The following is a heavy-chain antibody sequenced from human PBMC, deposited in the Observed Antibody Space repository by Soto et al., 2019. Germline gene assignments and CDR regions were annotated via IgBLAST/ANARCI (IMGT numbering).Heavy chain of an antibody. CDR2: ISGSGGST. D-gene: IGHD2-15*01. J-gene: IGHJ3*02. Sequence: PGGSLRLSCASSGFTFSSYAMSWVRQAPGKGLEWVSAISGSGGSTYYADSVKGRFTISRDNSKNTLYLQMNSLRAEDTAVYYCAKGQKPLARVVVVVAAIFYAFDIWGQGTMVTVSS. CDR1: GFTFSSYA. V-gene: IGHV3-23*01. CDR3: AKGQKPLARVVVVVAAIFYAFDI.